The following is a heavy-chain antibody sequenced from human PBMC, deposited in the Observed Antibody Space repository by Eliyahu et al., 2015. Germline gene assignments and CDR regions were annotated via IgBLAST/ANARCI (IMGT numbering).Heavy chain of an antibody. CDR1: GGSFSDYY. D-gene: IGHD6-6*01. Sequence: QVQLHQWGAGLLKPSETLSLTCAVNGGSFSDYYWTWXRQPPGKGLEWIGEIHHSGNTNYNXSLKSRVTISVDTSKNQFSLKLSSVTAADTAVYYCARGEPRSSSGKCWFDPWGQGTLVTVSS. V-gene: IGHV4-34*01. CDR3: ARGEPRSSSGKCWFDP. J-gene: IGHJ5*02. CDR2: IHHSGNT.